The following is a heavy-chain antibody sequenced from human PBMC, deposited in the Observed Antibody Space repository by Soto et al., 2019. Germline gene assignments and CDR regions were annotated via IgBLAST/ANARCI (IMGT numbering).Heavy chain of an antibody. J-gene: IGHJ4*02. CDR3: ARDKKETTSFDY. CDR2: IIPILGIA. V-gene: IGHV1-69*08. D-gene: IGHD4-4*01. Sequence: QVQLVQSGAEVKKPGSSVKVSCKASGGTFSSYTISWVRQAPGQGLEWMGRIIPILGIANYAQKCQGRVTITADKSTSTDYMELSSLRSEDTAVYYCARDKKETTSFDYWGQGTLVTVSS. CDR1: GGTFSSYT.